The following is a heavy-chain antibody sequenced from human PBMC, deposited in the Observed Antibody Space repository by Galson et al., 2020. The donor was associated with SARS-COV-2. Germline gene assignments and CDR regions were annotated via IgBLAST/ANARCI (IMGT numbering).Heavy chain of an antibody. Sequence: SQTLSLTCAVSGGPLNGYYWSWIRQPPGKELEWIGEIKPSGTTNYNPSLQSRVTMSVDTSKRQFSLNLNFVAAADTAVYFCARGNDHCSSCSCFDDWFDPGGQGILVVVS. J-gene: IGHJ5*02. CDR3: ARGNDHCSSCSCFDDWFDP. CDR2: IKPSGTT. CDR1: GGPLNGYY. D-gene: IGHD2-2*01. V-gene: IGHV4-34*01.